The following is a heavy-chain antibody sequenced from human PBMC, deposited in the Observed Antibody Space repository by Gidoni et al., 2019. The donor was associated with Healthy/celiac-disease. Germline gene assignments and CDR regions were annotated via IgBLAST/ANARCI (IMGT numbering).Heavy chain of an antibody. Sequence: EVQLVESGVGLVQPGGSLSLSCAASGFTFSSYSMNWVRQAPGKGLEWVSYISSSSSTIYYADSVKGRFTISRDNAKNSLYLQMNSLRDEDTAVYYCARVSNSSSWYGNYYYYMDVWGKGTTVTVSS. J-gene: IGHJ6*03. V-gene: IGHV3-48*02. CDR1: GFTFSSYS. CDR3: ARVSNSSSWYGNYYYYMDV. CDR2: ISSSSSTI. D-gene: IGHD6-13*01.